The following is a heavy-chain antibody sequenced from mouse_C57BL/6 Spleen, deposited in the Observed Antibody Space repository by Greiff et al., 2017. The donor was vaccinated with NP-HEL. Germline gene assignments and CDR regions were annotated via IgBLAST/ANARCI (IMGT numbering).Heavy chain of an antibody. V-gene: IGHV1-50*01. J-gene: IGHJ2*01. Sequence: QVQLQQSGAELVKPGASVKLSCKASGYTFTSYWMQWVKQRPGQGLEWIGEIDPSDSYTNYNQKFKGKATLTVDTSSSTAYMQLSSLTSEDSAVYYCARGTTVVSPLDYWGQGTTLTVSS. CDR1: GYTFTSYW. CDR3: ARGTTVVSPLDY. D-gene: IGHD1-1*01. CDR2: IDPSDSYT.